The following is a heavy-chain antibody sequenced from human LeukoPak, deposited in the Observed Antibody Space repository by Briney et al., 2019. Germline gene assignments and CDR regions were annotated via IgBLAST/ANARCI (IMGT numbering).Heavy chain of an antibody. V-gene: IGHV3-21*01. CDR2: ISSSSSYI. CDR1: GFTFSSYS. J-gene: IGHJ4*02. Sequence: GGSLRLSCAASGFTFSSYSMNWVRQAPGKGLEWVSSISSSSSYIYYADSVKGRFTISRDNAKNSLYLQMNSLRAEDTAVYYCARGGSGSGYLYYFDYWGQGTLVSVSP. D-gene: IGHD3-10*01. CDR3: ARGGSGSGYLYYFDY.